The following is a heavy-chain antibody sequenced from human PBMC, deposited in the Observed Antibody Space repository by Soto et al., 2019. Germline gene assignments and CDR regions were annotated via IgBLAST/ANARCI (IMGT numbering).Heavy chain of an antibody. CDR1: GGSINSGDYY. CDR2: ISYFGST. Sequence: QPQLQDSGAGLVKPSQCLSITCTISGGSINSGDYYWSWIRQPSGKGLEWIGDISYFGSTYYNPSLKSRVTISVDTSRNHFSLKLCSVTAADTAVYYCATEYASSRLYGMDVWGQGTTVTVS. D-gene: IGHD2-2*01. V-gene: IGHV4-30-4*01. CDR3: ATEYASSRLYGMDV. J-gene: IGHJ6*02.